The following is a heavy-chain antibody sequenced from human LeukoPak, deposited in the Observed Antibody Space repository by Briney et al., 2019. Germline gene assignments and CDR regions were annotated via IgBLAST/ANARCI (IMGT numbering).Heavy chain of an antibody. CDR2: ISSSSNTV. Sequence: GRSLRLSCAASAFTFSDYYIIWVRQAPRKRLEWVSYISSSSNTVYYADSVKGRLTVSRDNANNSLYVQMTTLRAEDTAVYYCARRAMGATSFDYWGQGTLVTVSS. D-gene: IGHD1-26*01. V-gene: IGHV3-11*04. CDR3: ARRAMGATSFDY. J-gene: IGHJ4*02. CDR1: AFTFSDYY.